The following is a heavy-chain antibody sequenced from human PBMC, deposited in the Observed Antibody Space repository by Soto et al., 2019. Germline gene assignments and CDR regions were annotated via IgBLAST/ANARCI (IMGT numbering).Heavy chain of an antibody. J-gene: IGHJ6*02. Sequence: VPLVESGGGLVQPGGSLRLSCAVSGFTLDDYTMHWVRQAPGKGLEWVSGVGWNGGDIVYADSVKGRFTVSRDNTRNSLYLEVNSLTTEDTAIYFCAKERAVVVPVSTSYFHYYGLDVWGQATTVTVS. V-gene: IGHV3-9*01. D-gene: IGHD2-2*01. CDR1: GFTLDDYT. CDR2: VGWNGGDI. CDR3: AKERAVVVPVSTSYFHYYGLDV.